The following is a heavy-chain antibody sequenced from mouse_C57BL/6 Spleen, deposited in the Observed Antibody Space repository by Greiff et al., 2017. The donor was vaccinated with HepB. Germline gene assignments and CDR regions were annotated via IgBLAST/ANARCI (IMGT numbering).Heavy chain of an antibody. V-gene: IGHV1-76*01. D-gene: IGHD2-1*01. CDR2: IYPGSGNT. CDR1: GYTFTDYY. Sequence: QVQLQQSGAELVRPGASVKLSCKASGYTFTDYYINWVKQRPGQGLEWIARIYPGSGNTYYNEKFKGKATLTAEKSSSTAYMQLSSLTSEDSAVYFCARDGGNYFYYAMDYWGQGTSVTVSS. J-gene: IGHJ4*01. CDR3: ARDGGNYFYYAMDY.